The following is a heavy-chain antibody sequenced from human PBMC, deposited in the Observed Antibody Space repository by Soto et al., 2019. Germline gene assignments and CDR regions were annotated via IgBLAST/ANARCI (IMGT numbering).Heavy chain of an antibody. J-gene: IGHJ5*02. Sequence: QVQLVQSGAEVKKPGSSVKVSCKASGGTFSNYAITWVRQAPGQGLEWLGRIIPILGTRDYAQKFQGRVTISAXXXTXPAYMELSSLRSDDTAVYYCAKDGGREGYFGNWFDPWGQGTLVTVSS. V-gene: IGHV1-69*15. CDR2: IIPILGTR. CDR1: GGTFSNYA. CDR3: AKDGGREGYFGNWFDP. D-gene: IGHD2-15*01.